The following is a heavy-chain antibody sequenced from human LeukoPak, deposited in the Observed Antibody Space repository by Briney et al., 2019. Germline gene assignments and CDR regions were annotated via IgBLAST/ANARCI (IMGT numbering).Heavy chain of an antibody. Sequence: GGSLRLSCAASGFTFSNYWMTWFRQTPGKDLEWVGNIKYDGSEKYYVDSVKGRFTISRDNAKNSLYLQMNSLRAEDTAVYYCARDAFWSGYYTYYYYYYMDVWGKGTTVTVSS. V-gene: IGHV3-7*01. CDR1: GFTFSNYW. CDR2: IKYDGSEK. D-gene: IGHD3-3*01. CDR3: ARDAFWSGYYTYYYYYYMDV. J-gene: IGHJ6*03.